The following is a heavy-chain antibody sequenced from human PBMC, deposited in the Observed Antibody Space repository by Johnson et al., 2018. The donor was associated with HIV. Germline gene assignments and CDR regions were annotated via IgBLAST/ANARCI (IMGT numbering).Heavy chain of an antibody. V-gene: IGHV3-66*01. CDR1: GFTFSTHG. Sequence: VQLVESGGGVVQPGGSLRLSCAASGFTFSTHGMNWVRQAPGRGLEWVSVIYSGGSTYYADSVKGRFTISRDNSKNTLYLQMNSLRAEDTAVYYCVRSSGSYLDDAFDIWGQGTMVTVSS. D-gene: IGHD1-26*01. J-gene: IGHJ3*02. CDR3: VRSSGSYLDDAFDI. CDR2: IYSGGST.